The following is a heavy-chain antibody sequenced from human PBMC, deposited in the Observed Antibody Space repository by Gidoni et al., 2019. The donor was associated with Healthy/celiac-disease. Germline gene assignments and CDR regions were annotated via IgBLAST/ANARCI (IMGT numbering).Heavy chain of an antibody. V-gene: IGHV2-5*02. CDR2: IYWDGDK. D-gene: IGHD2-2*01. CDR3: ARGYCSSTSCLIYYFDY. CDR1: GFSLSTSGGG. Sequence: QITLKESGPTLVNPTQTLTLTCPFSGFSLSTSGGGVGWIRQPPGKALEWLALIYWDGDKRYSPSLKSRLTITKDTSKNQVVLTMTNMDPVDTATYYCARGYCSSTSCLIYYFDYWGQGTLVTVSS. J-gene: IGHJ4*02.